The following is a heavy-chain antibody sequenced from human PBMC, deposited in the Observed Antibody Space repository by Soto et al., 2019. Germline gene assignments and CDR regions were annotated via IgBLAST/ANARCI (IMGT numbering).Heavy chain of an antibody. V-gene: IGHV3-23*01. Sequence: EVQLLESGGGLVQPGGSLRLSCAASGFTFSSYAMSWVRQAPGKGLEWVSAISGSGGSTYYADSVKGRFTISRDNSKKPCYLKMKTLRAEDRAVYYCAKAYCSITSCSDAFDIWGQGTMVTVSS. CDR2: ISGSGGST. J-gene: IGHJ3*02. CDR3: AKAYCSITSCSDAFDI. D-gene: IGHD2-2*01. CDR1: GFTFSSYA.